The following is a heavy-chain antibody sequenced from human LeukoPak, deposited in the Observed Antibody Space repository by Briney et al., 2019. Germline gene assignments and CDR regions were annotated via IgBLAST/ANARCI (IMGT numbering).Heavy chain of an antibody. J-gene: IGHJ4*02. CDR3: ASGYSSDYGGNTY. Sequence: PGESLRLSCAASGFTFSTYWMHWVRQAPGKGLVWVSLIHSDGGSTSYADSVMGRFTISRDNAKNTLYLQMNSLRAEDTAVYYCASGYSSDYGGNTYWGQGTLVTVSS. V-gene: IGHV3-74*01. D-gene: IGHD4-23*01. CDR2: IHSDGGST. CDR1: GFTFSTYW.